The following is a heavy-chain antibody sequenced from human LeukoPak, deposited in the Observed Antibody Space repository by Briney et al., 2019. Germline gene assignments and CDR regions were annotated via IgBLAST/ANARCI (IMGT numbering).Heavy chain of an antibody. D-gene: IGHD4-23*01. CDR3: ASLGGNYYYYYGMDV. CDR2: INAGNGNT. CDR1: GYTFTSYA. J-gene: IGHJ6*02. V-gene: IGHV1-3*01. Sequence: GASVKVSCKASGYTFTSYAMHWARQAPGQRLEWMGWINAGNGNTKYSQKFQGRVTITRDASASTAYMELSSLRSEDTAVYYCASLGGNYYYYYGMDVWGQGTTITVSS.